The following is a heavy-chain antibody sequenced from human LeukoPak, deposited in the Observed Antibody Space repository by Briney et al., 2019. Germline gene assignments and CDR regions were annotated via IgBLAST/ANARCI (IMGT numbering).Heavy chain of an antibody. V-gene: IGHV6-1*01. Sequence: SQTLSLTCAISGDSVSSNSAAWNWIRQSPSRGLEWLGRTYYRSKWYNDYAVSVKSRITINPDTSKNQFSLQLNSVTPEDTAVYYCARESYYGSGSYYNRGEEMDVWGKGTTVTISS. CDR1: GDSVSSNSAA. D-gene: IGHD3-10*01. CDR2: TYYRSKWYN. J-gene: IGHJ6*04. CDR3: ARESYYGSGSYYNRGEEMDV.